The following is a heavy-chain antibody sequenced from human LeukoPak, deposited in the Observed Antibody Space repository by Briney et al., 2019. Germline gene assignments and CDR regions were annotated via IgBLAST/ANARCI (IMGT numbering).Heavy chain of an antibody. J-gene: IGHJ4*02. CDR3: ARVPGVYGPFDY. D-gene: IGHD6-6*01. Sequence: GASVKVSCKASGYTFTTYGISWVRQAPGQGLEWMGWINPNSGGTNYAQKFQGRVTMTRDTSISTAYMELSRLRSDDTAVYYCARVPGVYGPFDYWGQGTLVTVSS. CDR2: INPNSGGT. V-gene: IGHV1-2*02. CDR1: GYTFTTYG.